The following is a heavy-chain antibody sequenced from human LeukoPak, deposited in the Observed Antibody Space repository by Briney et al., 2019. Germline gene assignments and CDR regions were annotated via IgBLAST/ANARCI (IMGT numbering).Heavy chain of an antibody. J-gene: IGHJ6*02. Sequence: SETLSLTCAVSGGSISSGGYSWSWIRQPPGKGLEWIGYIYHSGSSYYNPSLKSRVTLSVDRSKNQFSLKLSSVTAADTAVYYCARGRHSSSWYYYYYGMDVWGQGTTVTVSS. CDR2: IYHSGSS. D-gene: IGHD6-13*01. V-gene: IGHV4-30-2*01. CDR3: ARGRHSSSWYYYYYGMDV. CDR1: GGSISSGGYS.